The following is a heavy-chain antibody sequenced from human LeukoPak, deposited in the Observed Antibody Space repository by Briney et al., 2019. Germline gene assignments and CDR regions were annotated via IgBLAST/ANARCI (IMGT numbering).Heavy chain of an antibody. CDR2: IYPGVSGP. CDR1: GYSFTSYC. J-gene: IGHJ3*01. V-gene: IGHV5-51*01. Sequence: GESLKISCKVSGYSFTSYCIAGVRQMPGKGLEWMGIIYPGVSGPTYSPSFQGQVTISVDKSINTAYLQWSSLQASDTAMYYCGMSGDRVPLQDDVFDVWGQGTMVTVST. CDR3: GMSGDRVPLQDDVFDV. D-gene: IGHD1-26*01.